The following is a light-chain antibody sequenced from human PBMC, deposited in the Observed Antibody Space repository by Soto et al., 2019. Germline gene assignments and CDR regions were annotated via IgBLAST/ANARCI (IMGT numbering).Light chain of an antibody. CDR1: QSLLHSNGYNY. CDR2: LGS. V-gene: IGKV2-28*01. CDR3: MQALQTPTT. Sequence: DSVMTQSPLSLPVTPGEPASISCRSSQSLLHSNGYNYLDWYLQKPGQSPQLLIYLGSNRASGVPDRFSGSGSGTDFTLKISRVEAEDVGVYYCMQALQTPTTFGQGTKV. J-gene: IGKJ1*01.